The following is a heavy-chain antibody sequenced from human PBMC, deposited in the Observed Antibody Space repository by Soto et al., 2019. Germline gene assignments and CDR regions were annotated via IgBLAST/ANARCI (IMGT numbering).Heavy chain of an antibody. Sequence: LSLTCSVSGGSISSSSYSWGWIRQPPGKGLEWIGTIYYSGSTHYNPSLEGRVAISADTPNNQLSLRLSSVTAADTAVYYCGRQPGHCGSTTCFAYYSVDVWGQGTTVTVS. CDR2: IYYSGST. D-gene: IGHD2-2*01. CDR1: GGSISSSSYS. CDR3: GRQPGHCGSTTCFAYYSVDV. J-gene: IGHJ6*02. V-gene: IGHV4-39*01.